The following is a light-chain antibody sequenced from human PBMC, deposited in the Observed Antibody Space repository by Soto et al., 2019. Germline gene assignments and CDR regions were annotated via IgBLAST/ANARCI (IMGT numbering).Light chain of an antibody. CDR3: MQALTAPPT. J-gene: IGKJ1*01. V-gene: IGKV2-28*01. CDR1: QSLLLSSGNNY. Sequence: DIVLTQSPLSLPVTPGESASISCKASQSLLLSSGNNYLDWYLQKPGQSPQLLIYLGSTRASGVPARFSGSGSGTDFTLKISTVEAEDVGVYHCMQALTAPPTFGQGTKVDIK. CDR2: LGS.